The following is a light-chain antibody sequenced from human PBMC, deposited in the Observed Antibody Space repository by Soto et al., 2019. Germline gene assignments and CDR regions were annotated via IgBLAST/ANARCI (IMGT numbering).Light chain of an antibody. V-gene: IGKV1-12*01. J-gene: IGKJ5*01. CDR2: VTS. CDR1: QGLSGS. CDR3: QQGHNWPLT. Sequence: DIQMTQSPSSVSASVGDRVTITCRATQGLSGSLAWYQQKPGKAPKLLISVTSRLHSGVPSRFSGSASGTDFTLTIDSLQPEDLATYYCQQGHNWPLTFGQGKRLEIK.